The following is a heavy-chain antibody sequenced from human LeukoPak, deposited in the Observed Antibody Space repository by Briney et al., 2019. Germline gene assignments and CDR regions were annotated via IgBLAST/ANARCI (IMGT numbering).Heavy chain of an antibody. D-gene: IGHD1-26*01. CDR2: INHSGST. CDR1: GGSFSGYY. Sequence: PSETLSLTCAVYGGSFSGYYWSWIRQPPGKGLEWIGEINHSGSTNYNPSLKSRVTISVDTSKNQFSLKLSSVTAADTAVYYCARLGIVGATGGFDYWGQGTLVTVSS. CDR3: ARLGIVGATGGFDY. V-gene: IGHV4-34*01. J-gene: IGHJ4*02.